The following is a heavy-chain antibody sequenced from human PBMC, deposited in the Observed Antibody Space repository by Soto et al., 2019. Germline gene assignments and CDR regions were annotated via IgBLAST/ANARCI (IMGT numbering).Heavy chain of an antibody. CDR2: ISYDGSNK. J-gene: IGHJ4*02. V-gene: IGHV3-30-3*01. Sequence: PGGSLRLSCAASGFTFSSYAMHWVRQAPGKGLEWVAVISYDGSNKYYADSVKGRFTISRDNSKNTLYLQMNSLRAEDTAVYYCARDSTYYYDSSGYYSFFDYWGRGTLVTVSS. CDR3: ARDSTYYYDSSGYYSFFDY. D-gene: IGHD3-22*01. CDR1: GFTFSSYA.